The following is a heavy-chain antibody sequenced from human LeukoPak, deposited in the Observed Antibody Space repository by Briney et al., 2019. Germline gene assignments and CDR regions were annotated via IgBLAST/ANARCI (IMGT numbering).Heavy chain of an antibody. CDR3: ARDRGYYGSDS. V-gene: IGHV3-7*03. J-gene: IGHJ3*02. D-gene: IGHD3-10*01. Sequence: GGSLRLSCVASGFTFSSFWMSWVRQAPGKGLEGVANIKQDGSEKYYVDSVKGRFTISRDNAKNSLYLQMNSLRAEDTAVYYCARDRGYYGSDSWGQGTMVTVSS. CDR1: GFTFSSFW. CDR2: IKQDGSEK.